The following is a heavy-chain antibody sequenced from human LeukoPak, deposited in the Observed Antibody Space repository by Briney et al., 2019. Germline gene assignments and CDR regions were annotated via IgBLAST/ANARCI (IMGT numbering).Heavy chain of an antibody. J-gene: IGHJ3*02. V-gene: IGHV3-33*01. CDR2: LWYDGSNK. CDR1: GFTFSNYG. D-gene: IGHD2-8*02. CDR3: AREIGTGYHFDI. Sequence: GGSLRLSCVASGFTFSNYGMHWVRQAPGKGLEWVAVLWYDGSNKYYADPVKGRFTISRDNSKNTLYLQMNSLRAEDTAVYYCAREIGTGYHFDIWGQGTMVTVSS.